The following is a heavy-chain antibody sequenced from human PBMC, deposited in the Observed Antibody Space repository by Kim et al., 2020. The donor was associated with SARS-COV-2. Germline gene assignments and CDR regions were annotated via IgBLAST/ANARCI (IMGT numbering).Heavy chain of an antibody. CDR2: MCHSGST. V-gene: IGHV4-4*02. D-gene: IGHD3-9*01. Sequence: SETLSLTCAVSGGSISSSNCWSWVRQPPGKGLEWIGEMCHSGSTNYNPSLKSRVTISADKSKIQFSLKLTSVTAADTAVYYCASAISRTVDYWGQGILVTVSS. CDR1: GGSISSSNC. CDR3: ASAISRTVDY. J-gene: IGHJ4*02.